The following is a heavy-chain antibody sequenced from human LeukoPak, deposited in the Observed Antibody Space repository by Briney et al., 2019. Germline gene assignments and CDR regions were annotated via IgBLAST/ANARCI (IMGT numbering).Heavy chain of an antibody. CDR3: ASSLWYSSSSSYYYYMDV. CDR1: GYTFTGYY. Sequence: ASVKVSCKASGYTFTGYYMHWVRQAPGQGLEWMGWINPNSGGTNYAQKFQGRVTMTRDTSISTAYMELSRLRSDDTAVYYCASSLWYSSSSSYYYYMDVWGKGTTVTVSS. CDR2: INPNSGGT. V-gene: IGHV1-2*02. D-gene: IGHD6-6*01. J-gene: IGHJ6*03.